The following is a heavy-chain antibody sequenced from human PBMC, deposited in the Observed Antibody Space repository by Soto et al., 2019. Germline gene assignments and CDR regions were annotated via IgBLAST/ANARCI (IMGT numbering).Heavy chain of an antibody. J-gene: IGHJ4*01. CDR3: ATAIGSTSPCDY. CDR1: GYTFTNYG. D-gene: IGHD2-2*01. Sequence: QGQLVQSGAEVKKPGASVKVSCTASGYTFTNYGITWVRQAPGQGLEWMGWISTYSGHTKYSQKFQGRVTMTKDTSTTTAYMEVRSLXSDDTAVYYCATAIGSTSPCDYWGHGILVSVSS. V-gene: IGHV1-18*04. CDR2: ISTYSGHT.